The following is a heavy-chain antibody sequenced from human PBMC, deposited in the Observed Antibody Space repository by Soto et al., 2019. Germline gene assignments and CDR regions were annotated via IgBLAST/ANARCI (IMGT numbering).Heavy chain of an antibody. Sequence: GGSLRLSCAASGFTFSDYYMSWIRQAPGKGLEWVSYISSSGSTIYYADSVKGRFTISRDNAKNSLYLQMNSLRAEDTAVYYCAREGVYCSSTSCYASERGGYYYYYYYMDVWGKGTTVTVSS. V-gene: IGHV3-11*01. D-gene: IGHD2-2*01. CDR2: ISSSGSTI. J-gene: IGHJ6*03. CDR1: GFTFSDYY. CDR3: AREGVYCSSTSCYASERGGYYYYYYYMDV.